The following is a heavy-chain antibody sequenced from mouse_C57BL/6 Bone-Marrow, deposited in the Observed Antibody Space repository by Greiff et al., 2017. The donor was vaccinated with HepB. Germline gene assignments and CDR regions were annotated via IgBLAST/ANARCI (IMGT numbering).Heavy chain of an antibody. D-gene: IGHD1-1*01. V-gene: IGHV5-6*01. CDR2: ISSGGSYT. J-gene: IGHJ2*01. CDR3: ARPPLTTVVAPTFYFDY. CDR1: GFTFSSYG. Sequence: EVHLVESGGDLVKPGGSLKLSCAASGFTFSSYGMSWVRQTPDKRLEWVATISSGGSYTYYPDSVKGRFTISRDNAKNTLYLQMSSLKSEDTAMYYCARPPLTTVVAPTFYFDYWGQGTTLTVSS.